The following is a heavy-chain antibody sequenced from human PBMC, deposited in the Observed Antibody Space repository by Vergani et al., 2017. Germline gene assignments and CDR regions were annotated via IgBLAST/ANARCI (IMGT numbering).Heavy chain of an antibody. CDR2: IIPILGIA. V-gene: IGHV1-69*02. J-gene: IGHJ6*03. CDR1: GGTFSSYT. Sequence: QVQLVQSGAEVKKPGSSVKVSCKASGGTFSSYTISWVRQAPGQGLEWMGRIIPILGIANYAQKFQGRVTMTADKSTSTAYMELGSLRYEDTAVYYCARNGYCSGGRCYPLRTESYYYYMDVWGKGTTVTVSS. CDR3: ARNGYCSGGRCYPLRTESYYYYMDV. D-gene: IGHD2-15*01.